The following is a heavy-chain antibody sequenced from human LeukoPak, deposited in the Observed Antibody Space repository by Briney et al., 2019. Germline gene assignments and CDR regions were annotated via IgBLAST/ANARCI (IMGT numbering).Heavy chain of an antibody. Sequence: GASVKVSCKASGYTFTSYGISWVRQAPGQGREWMGWISAYNGNTNYAQKLQGRVTMTTDTSTSTAYMDLRSLRSDDKAVYYCAREEPYDSSGYYSWGQGTLVTVSS. J-gene: IGHJ4*02. V-gene: IGHV1-18*01. CDR1: GYTFTSYG. CDR3: AREEPYDSSGYYS. D-gene: IGHD3-22*01. CDR2: ISAYNGNT.